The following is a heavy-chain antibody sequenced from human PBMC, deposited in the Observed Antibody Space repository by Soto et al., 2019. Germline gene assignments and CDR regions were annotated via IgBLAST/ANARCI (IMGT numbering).Heavy chain of an antibody. CDR1: GYSFANHW. Sequence: ESLKVSFKGSGYSFANHWIGWVCQMPGKGLEWMGIIYPGDSDTRYSPSFQGQVTISADKSISTAYLQWSSLKASDTAMYYCAREARQHFTNAFDIWGQGTMVIVSS. V-gene: IGHV5-51*01. CDR3: AREARQHFTNAFDI. CDR2: IYPGDSDT. J-gene: IGHJ3*02. D-gene: IGHD1-1*01.